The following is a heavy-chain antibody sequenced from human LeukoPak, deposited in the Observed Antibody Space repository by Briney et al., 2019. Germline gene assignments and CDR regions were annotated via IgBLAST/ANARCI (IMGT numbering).Heavy chain of an antibody. CDR1: GGSISSYY. Sequence: SETLSLTCTVSGGSISSYYWSWIRQPAGKGLEWIGRIYTSGSTNYNPSLKSRVTMSVDTSNNQFSLKLSSVTAADTAVCYCATDPGIAVAGFDYWGQGTLVTVSS. V-gene: IGHV4-4*07. CDR2: IYTSGST. CDR3: ATDPGIAVAGFDY. D-gene: IGHD6-19*01. J-gene: IGHJ4*02.